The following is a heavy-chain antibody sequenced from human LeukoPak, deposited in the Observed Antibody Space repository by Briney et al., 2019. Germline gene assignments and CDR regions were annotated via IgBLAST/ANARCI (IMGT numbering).Heavy chain of an antibody. CDR2: IKSKTDGGTT. V-gene: IGHV3-15*01. CDR3: TTDPETTVYFDY. D-gene: IGHD4-17*01. Sequence: GGSLRLSCAASGFTFSNAWMSWVRQAPGKGLGWVGRIKSKTDGGTTDYAAPVKGRFTISRDDSKNTLYLQMNSLKTEDTAVYYCTTDPETTVYFDYWGQGTLVTVSS. J-gene: IGHJ4*02. CDR1: GFTFSNAW.